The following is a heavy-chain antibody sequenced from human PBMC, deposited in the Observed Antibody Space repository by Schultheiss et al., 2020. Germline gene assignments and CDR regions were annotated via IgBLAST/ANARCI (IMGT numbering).Heavy chain of an antibody. J-gene: IGHJ3*02. CDR1: GGTFSSYA. CDR2: IIPIFGTA. CDR3: ARRGDFWSGTDDAFDI. D-gene: IGHD3-3*01. Sequence: SVTVSCKASGGTFSSYAISWVRQAPGQGLEWMGGIIPIFGTANYAQKFQGRVTITADKSTSTAYMELSSLRSEDTAVYYCARRGDFWSGTDDAFDIWGQGTMVTVSS. V-gene: IGHV1-69*06.